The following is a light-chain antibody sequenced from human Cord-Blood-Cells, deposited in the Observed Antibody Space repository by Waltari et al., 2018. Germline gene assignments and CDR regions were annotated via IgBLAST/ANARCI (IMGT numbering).Light chain of an antibody. CDR1: IANIGARDT. CDR2: GIS. V-gene: IGLV1-40*01. CDR3: RSYASSMSGYV. Sequence: HSVLTRPPSLSGAPRPRATISSTRSIANIGARDTVNSYQQLPEPAPKLVIYGISNRPSGVPNRFSGSKSGNSASLAISGLQAEDEADYYCRSYASSMSGYVFGTGTKVTVL. J-gene: IGLJ1*01.